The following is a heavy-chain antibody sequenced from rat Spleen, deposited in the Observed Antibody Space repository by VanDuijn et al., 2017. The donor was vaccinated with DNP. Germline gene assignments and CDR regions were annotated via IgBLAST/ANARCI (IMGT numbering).Heavy chain of an antibody. D-gene: IGHD1-12*02. J-gene: IGHJ3*01. CDR3: ARNYYDGSYRFAY. Sequence: QVQLKESGPGLVQPSQTLSLTCTVSGFSLTNYHVHWVRQPPGKGLEWIGAIWSGGSTDYNSALKSRLSISRDTSKSQVLLKMNSLQTEDTAMYFCARNYYDGSYRFAYWGQGTLVTVSS. V-gene: IGHV2-15*01. CDR1: GFSLTNYH. CDR2: IWSGGST.